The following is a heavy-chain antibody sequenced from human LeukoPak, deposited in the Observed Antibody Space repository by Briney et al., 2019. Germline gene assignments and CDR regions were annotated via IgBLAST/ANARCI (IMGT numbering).Heavy chain of an antibody. J-gene: IGHJ4*02. V-gene: IGHV1-3*01. CDR1: GYTFTNYA. CDR2: INAGNGNT. CDR3: ARDRLAAAGRAFDY. D-gene: IGHD6-13*01. Sequence: ASVKVSCKASGYTFTNYAMHWVRQAPGQRLEWMGWINAGNGNTKYSQKFQGRVTITRDTSASTAYMELSSLRSEDTAVYYCARDRLAAAGRAFDYWGQGTLVTVSS.